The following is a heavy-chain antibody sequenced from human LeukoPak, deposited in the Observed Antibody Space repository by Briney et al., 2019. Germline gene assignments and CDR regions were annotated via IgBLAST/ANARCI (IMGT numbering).Heavy chain of an antibody. CDR3: AKDIGSGSYVNY. Sequence: GGSLRLSCAASGFTFDDYTMYWVRQAPGKGLEWVSLISWDGGSTYYADSVKGRFTISRDNSKNSLYLQMNSLRTEDTALYYCAKDIGSGSYVNYWGQGTLVTVSS. CDR1: GFTFDDYT. V-gene: IGHV3-43*01. CDR2: ISWDGGST. J-gene: IGHJ4*02. D-gene: IGHD3-10*01.